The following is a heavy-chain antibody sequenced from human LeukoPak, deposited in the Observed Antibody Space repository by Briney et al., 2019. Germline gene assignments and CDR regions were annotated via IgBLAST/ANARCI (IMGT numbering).Heavy chain of an antibody. Sequence: SETLSLTCAVYGGSFSGYYWSWIRQPPGKGLEWIGEINHSGSTNYNPSLKSRVTISVDTSKNQFSLKLSSVTAADTAVYYCARLTSYGVYYYYYMDVWGKGTTVTVSS. CDR2: INHSGST. CDR3: ARLTSYGVYYYYYMDV. J-gene: IGHJ6*03. D-gene: IGHD5-18*01. V-gene: IGHV4-34*01. CDR1: GGSFSGYY.